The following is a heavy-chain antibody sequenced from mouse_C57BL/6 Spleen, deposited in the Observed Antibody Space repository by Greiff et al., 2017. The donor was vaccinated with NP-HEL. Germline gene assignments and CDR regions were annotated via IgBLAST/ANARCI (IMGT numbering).Heavy chain of an antibody. CDR3: ARSLITTVMDY. CDR2: IDPSDSYT. J-gene: IGHJ4*01. CDR1: GYTFTSYW. Sequence: QVQLQQPGAELVKPGASVKLSCKASGYTFTSYWMQWVKQRPGQGLEWIGEIDPSDSYTNYNQKFKGKATLTVDTSSSTAYMQLSSLTSEDSAVYYCARSLITTVMDYWGQGTSVTVSS. V-gene: IGHV1-50*01. D-gene: IGHD1-1*01.